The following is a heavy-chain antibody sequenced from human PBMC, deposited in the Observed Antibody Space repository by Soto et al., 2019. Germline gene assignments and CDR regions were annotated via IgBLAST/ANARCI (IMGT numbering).Heavy chain of an antibody. J-gene: IGHJ4*02. CDR3: ATGEPRDSSSWYGHFDY. CDR2: FDPEDGET. CDR1: GYTLTELS. V-gene: IGHV1-24*01. Sequence: RASVKVSCKVSGYTLTELSMHWVRQAPGKGLEWMGGFDPEDGETIYAQKFQGRVTMTEDTSTDTAYMELSSLRSEDTAVYYCATGEPRDSSSWYGHFDYWGQGTLVTVSS. D-gene: IGHD6-13*01.